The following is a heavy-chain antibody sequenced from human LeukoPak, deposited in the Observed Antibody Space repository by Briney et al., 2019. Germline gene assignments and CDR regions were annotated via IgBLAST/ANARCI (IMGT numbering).Heavy chain of an antibody. CDR2: MNPNSGNT. CDR3: ARDRTRRWLQQDGFDI. V-gene: IGHV1-8*03. D-gene: IGHD5-24*01. CDR1: GYTFTSYD. Sequence: ASVKVSCKASGYTFTSYDINWVRQATGQGLEWMGWMNPNSGNTGYAQKFQGRVTITRNTSISTAYMDLSSLRSEDTAVYYCARDRTRRWLQQDGFDIWGQGTMVTVSS. J-gene: IGHJ3*02.